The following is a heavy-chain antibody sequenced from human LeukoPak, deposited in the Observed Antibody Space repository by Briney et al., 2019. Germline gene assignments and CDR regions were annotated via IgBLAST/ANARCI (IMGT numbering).Heavy chain of an antibody. D-gene: IGHD3-22*01. CDR2: IYYSGRN. V-gene: IGHV4-31*03. CDR1: GGSISSCGYY. J-gene: IGHJ4*02. CDR3: ARGPAEVVQDY. Sequence: SETLSLTCTVSGGSISSCGYYWSWIRQHPGKGLEWIGYIYYSGRNYYNPSLKSRVTISVDTSKNQFSLKLSSVTAADTAVYYCARGPAEVVQDYWGQGTLVTVSS.